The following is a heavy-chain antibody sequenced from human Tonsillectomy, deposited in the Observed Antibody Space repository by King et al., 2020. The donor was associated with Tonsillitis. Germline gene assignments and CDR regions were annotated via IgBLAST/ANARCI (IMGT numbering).Heavy chain of an antibody. Sequence: QLVQSGAEVKKPGASVKVSCKASGYTFTSYAISWVRQAPGQGLEWMGWISAYNGNTNYAQKFQGRVTMTTDTSTGTAYMDLRSLRSDDTAVYYCARADDSIGYYNAFDIWGQGTMVTVSS. CDR2: ISAYNGNT. D-gene: IGHD3-22*01. CDR3: ARADDSIGYYNAFDI. CDR1: GYTFTSYA. V-gene: IGHV1-18*04. J-gene: IGHJ3*02.